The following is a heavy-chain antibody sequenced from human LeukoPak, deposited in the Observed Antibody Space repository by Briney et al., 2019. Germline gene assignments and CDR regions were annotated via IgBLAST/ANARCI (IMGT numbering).Heavy chain of an antibody. D-gene: IGHD3-16*01. CDR2: IYDHGRT. CDR1: GDSISPYS. V-gene: IGHV4-59*01. J-gene: IGHJ2*01. CDR3: ARGLAGRASGAVYFDL. Sequence: SETLSLTCTVSGDSISPYSWSWIRQPPGKGLEWIGIIYDHGRTEYNPSLKSRVSISVDTSKNQVSLRLNSVTPADTAVYYCARGLAGRASGAVYFDLWGRGDLVTVSS.